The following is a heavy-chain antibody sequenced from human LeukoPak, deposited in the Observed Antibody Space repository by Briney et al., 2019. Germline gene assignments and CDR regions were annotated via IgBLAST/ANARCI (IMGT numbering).Heavy chain of an antibody. D-gene: IGHD3-16*01. J-gene: IGHJ5*02. Sequence: ASVKLSSKASRYTFTGYYMHWVCQAPGHGLEWMGWISGYNGNTDYAQKFQGRVTMTTDTSTSTAYMELRSLRSDDTAVYYCAGAGHESVLFVSHPWAQGTLVNVSS. V-gene: IGHV1-18*04. CDR2: ISGYNGNT. CDR1: RYTFTGYY. CDR3: AGAGHESVLFVSHP.